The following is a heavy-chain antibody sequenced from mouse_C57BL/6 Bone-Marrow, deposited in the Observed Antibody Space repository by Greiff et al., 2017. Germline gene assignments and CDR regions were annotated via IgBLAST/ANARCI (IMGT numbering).Heavy chain of an antibody. Sequence: QVQLQQPGAELVKPGASVKLSCKASGYTFTSYWMQWVKQRPGQGLEWIGEIDPSDSYTNYNQKFKGKATLTVDTSSSTAYMQLSSLTSEDSAVYYCARHCGFAYWGQGTLVTVSA. CDR3: ARHCGFAY. V-gene: IGHV1-50*01. J-gene: IGHJ3*01. CDR2: IDPSDSYT. CDR1: GYTFTSYW.